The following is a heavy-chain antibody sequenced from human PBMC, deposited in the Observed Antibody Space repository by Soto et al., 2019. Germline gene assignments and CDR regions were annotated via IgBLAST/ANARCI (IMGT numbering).Heavy chain of an antibody. J-gene: IGHJ4*02. Sequence: RGSLRLSCAASGFTVIGNYMIFFRHSPGKGLEWVSLIYSGGITSYAESVRGRFTISRDNSQNTLYLQMNNLRVEDTAVYFCARGGYDTSGDYFDYWGQGAQVTVSS. CDR1: GFTVIGNY. V-gene: IGHV3-53*01. CDR3: ARGGYDTSGDYFDY. D-gene: IGHD3-22*01. CDR2: IYSGGIT.